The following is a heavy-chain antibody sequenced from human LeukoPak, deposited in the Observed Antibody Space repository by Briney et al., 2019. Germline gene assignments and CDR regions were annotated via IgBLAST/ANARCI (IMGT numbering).Heavy chain of an antibody. CDR2: IYYSGST. CDR3: ARASGYSYGYSVDY. V-gene: IGHV4-30-4*01. CDR1: GGSISSGDSY. J-gene: IGHJ4*02. Sequence: SETLSLTCTVSGGSISSGDSYWRWGRQPPGKGLEWIVYIYYSGSTYYTPSLKSRVTISVDTSKNQFSLKLSSVTAADAAVYYCARASGYSYGYSVDYWGQGALVTASS. D-gene: IGHD5-18*01.